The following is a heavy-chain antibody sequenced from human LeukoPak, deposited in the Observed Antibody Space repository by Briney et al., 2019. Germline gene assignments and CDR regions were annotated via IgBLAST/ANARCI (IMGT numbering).Heavy chain of an antibody. D-gene: IGHD4-23*01. CDR3: ARVRMRATVVTLFDY. J-gene: IGHJ4*02. Sequence: ASVKVSCKASGYTFTGYYMHWVRQAPGQGLEWMGWINPNSGGTNYAQKFQGRVTMTRDTSISTAYMELRSLRSDDTAVYYCARVRMRATVVTLFDYWGQGTLVTVSS. CDR1: GYTFTGYY. V-gene: IGHV1-2*02. CDR2: INPNSGGT.